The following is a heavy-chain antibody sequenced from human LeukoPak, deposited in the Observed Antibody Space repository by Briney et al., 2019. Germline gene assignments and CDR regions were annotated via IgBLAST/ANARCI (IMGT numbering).Heavy chain of an antibody. CDR1: GLPFSAYA. V-gene: IGHV3-23*01. CDR3: ASMGILGATRGMDV. J-gene: IGHJ6*02. CDR2: ISDSGGAT. D-gene: IGHD1-26*01. Sequence: GGSLRLSCAASGLPFSAYAMSWVRQAPGKGLEWVSVISDSGGATYYADSVKGRFTISRDNSKNTLYLQMNSLRAEDTAVYYCASMGILGATRGMDVWGQGTTVTVSS.